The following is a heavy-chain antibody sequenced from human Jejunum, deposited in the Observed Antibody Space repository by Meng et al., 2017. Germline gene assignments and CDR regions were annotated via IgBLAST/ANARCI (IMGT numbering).Heavy chain of an antibody. J-gene: IGHJ5*02. V-gene: IGHV3-74*01. Sequence: EVQLVESGGGLVQRGGSLTPSCVASGFSFSSYWIHWVRQAPGKGLVWVSRIRFDGSYLNYADSVKGRFTISRDNARNTLYLQMNSLTVEDTAVYYCAREAVTAGFDPWGQGTLVTVSS. CDR1: GFSFSSYW. CDR2: IRFDGSYL. CDR3: AREAVTAGFDP. D-gene: IGHD2-21*02.